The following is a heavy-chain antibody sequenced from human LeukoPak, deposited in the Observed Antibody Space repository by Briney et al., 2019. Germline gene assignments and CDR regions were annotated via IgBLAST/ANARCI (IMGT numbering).Heavy chain of an antibody. CDR2: ITSGGDYI. D-gene: IGHD3-9*01. J-gene: IGHJ4*02. CDR1: GFTFNTFN. Sequence: AGSLRLSCAASGFTFNTFNMNWVRQAPGKGLEWGSSITSGGDYIYYADSGKGRFTTAKDNAKNSLSLQLNSLRVEDTAVYYCARGHYDVLAASYKPTPDYWGQGTLVTVSS. V-gene: IGHV3-21*01. CDR3: ARGHYDVLAASYKPTPDY.